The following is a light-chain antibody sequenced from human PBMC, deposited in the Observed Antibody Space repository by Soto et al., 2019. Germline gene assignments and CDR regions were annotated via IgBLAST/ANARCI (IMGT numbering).Light chain of an antibody. CDR2: EVS. CDR3: SSYTSSYTYV. J-gene: IGLJ1*01. V-gene: IGLV2-14*01. Sequence: QSPLTQPASVSGSPGQSITISCTGTSSDVGGYNYVSWYQQHPGKAPKLIIYEVSNRPSGESHRFSGSKSGNTASLTISGLQAEDEADYYCSSYTSSYTYVFGTGTKLTVL. CDR1: SSDVGGYNY.